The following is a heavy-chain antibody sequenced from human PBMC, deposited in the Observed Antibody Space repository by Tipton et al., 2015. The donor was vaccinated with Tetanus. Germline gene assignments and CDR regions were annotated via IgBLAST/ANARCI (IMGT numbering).Heavy chain of an antibody. CDR3: AKHGDTSRNYYFDY. D-gene: IGHD6-13*01. Sequence: GLVKPSETLSVTCTVSGGSISSISWIRQPPGKGLEWIGNIFYSGSTSYNPSLKSRVTLSFDTSRNQFSLKLTSVTAADMAIYYCAKHGDTSRNYYFDYWGQGALVTVSS. CDR1: GGSISSIS. V-gene: IGHV4-39*01. J-gene: IGHJ4*02. CDR2: IFYSGST.